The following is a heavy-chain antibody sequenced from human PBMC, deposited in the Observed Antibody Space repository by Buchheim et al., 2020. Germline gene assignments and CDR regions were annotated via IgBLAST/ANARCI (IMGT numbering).Heavy chain of an antibody. D-gene: IGHD1-26*01. V-gene: IGHV1-69*02. J-gene: IGHJ5*02. CDR3: ARGGEVGATLGISDWFDP. CDR2: IIPILGIA. Sequence: QVQLVQSGAEVKKPGSSVKVSCKASGGTFSSYTISWVRQAPGQGLEWMGRIIPILGIANYAQKFQGRVTITADKSTSTAYMELSSLRSEDTAVYYCARGGEVGATLGISDWFDPWGQGTL. CDR1: GGTFSSYT.